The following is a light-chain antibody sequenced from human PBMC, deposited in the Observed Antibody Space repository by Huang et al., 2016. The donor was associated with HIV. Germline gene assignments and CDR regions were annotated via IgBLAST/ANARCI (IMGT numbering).Light chain of an antibody. J-gene: IGKJ1*01. Sequence: EIVMTQSAATLSVSPGERAPLSCRASQSVSSNLAWYQQKPGQAPRLLIFGASTRATGVPARFSGSGSGTEFTLIISSLQSEDFAVYYCQQYDNWPPTFGQGTKVKIK. CDR2: GAS. CDR1: QSVSSN. V-gene: IGKV3-15*01. CDR3: QQYDNWPPT.